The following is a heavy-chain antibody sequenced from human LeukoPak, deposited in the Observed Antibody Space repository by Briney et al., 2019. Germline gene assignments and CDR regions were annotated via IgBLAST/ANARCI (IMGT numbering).Heavy chain of an antibody. J-gene: IGHJ4*02. CDR2: VSASGGST. CDR3: AKKSANGQLERQSAFDY. Sequence: PGGSLRLSCAASGFTFSSYAMSWVRQAPGKGLEWVSAVSASGGSTYYADSVKGRFTISRDNSKNTLFLQMNSLRAEDTAVYYCAKKSANGQLERQSAFDYWGQGTLVTVSS. CDR1: GFTFSSYA. V-gene: IGHV3-23*01. D-gene: IGHD1-1*01.